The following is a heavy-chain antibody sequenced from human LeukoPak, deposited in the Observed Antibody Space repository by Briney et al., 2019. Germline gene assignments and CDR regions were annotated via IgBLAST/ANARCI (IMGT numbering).Heavy chain of an antibody. V-gene: IGHV4-34*01. CDR2: INHSGST. Sequence: SETLSLTCAVYGGSFSGYYWSWIRQPPGKGLEWIGEINHSGSTNYNLSLKSRVSISVDSSKNQFSLKVSSVTAADTAVYYCARGSDTAAGLYWGQGTLVTVSS. CDR1: GGSFSGYY. CDR3: ARGSDTAAGLY. D-gene: IGHD6-13*01. J-gene: IGHJ4*02.